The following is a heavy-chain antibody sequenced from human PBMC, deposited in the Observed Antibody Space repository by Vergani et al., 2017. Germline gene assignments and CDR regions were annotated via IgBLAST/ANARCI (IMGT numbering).Heavy chain of an antibody. CDR2: MNPNSGNT. V-gene: IGHV1-8*02. CDR3: ARRRLHGGYNWFDP. Sequence: QVQLVQSGAEVKKPGASVKVSCKASGYTFTSYYMHWVRQAPGQGLEWMGWMNPNSGNTGYAQKFQGRVTMTRNTSISTAYMELSSLRSEETAVYYCARRRLHGGYNWFDPWGQGTLVTVSS. J-gene: IGHJ5*02. CDR1: GYTFTSYY. D-gene: IGHD4-11*01.